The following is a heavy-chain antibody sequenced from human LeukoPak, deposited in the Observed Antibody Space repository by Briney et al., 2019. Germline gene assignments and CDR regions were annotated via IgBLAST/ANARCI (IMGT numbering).Heavy chain of an antibody. CDR2: ISSSSSYI. Sequence: GGSLRLSCAASGFTFSSYSMNWVRQAPGKGLEWVSSISSSSSYIYYAESVKGRFTISRDNAKNSLYLQMNSLRAEDTAVYYCAANYGSGSSPLDYWGQGTLVTASS. CDR3: AANYGSGSSPLDY. V-gene: IGHV3-21*01. CDR1: GFTFSSYS. J-gene: IGHJ4*02. D-gene: IGHD3-10*01.